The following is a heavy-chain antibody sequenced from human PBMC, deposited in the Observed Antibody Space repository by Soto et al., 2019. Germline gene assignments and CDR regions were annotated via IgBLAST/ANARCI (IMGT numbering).Heavy chain of an antibody. D-gene: IGHD2-21*01. CDR3: ARLRIATNNYKWFDP. CDR2: IYVTGAV. V-gene: IGHV4-31*03. Sequence: SETLSLTCSVSGAALNSGNYYWSWIRQVPGKGLEWIGHIYVTGAVDYNPSLRDRITISQDTSERQFSLNLRLVTAADTAVYYCARLRIATNNYKWFDPWGRGTLVTVSS. CDR1: GAALNSGNYY. J-gene: IGHJ5*02.